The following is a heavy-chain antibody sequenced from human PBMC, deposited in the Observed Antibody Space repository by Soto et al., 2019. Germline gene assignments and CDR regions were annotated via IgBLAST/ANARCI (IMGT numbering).Heavy chain of an antibody. Sequence: GGSLRLSCAASGFTFSSHWMHWVRQAPGKGLVWVSRINSDGSSTSYADSVKGRFTISRDNAKNTLYLQMNSLRAEDTAVYYCAKDHIAVAGNHYYYGMDVWGQGTTVTVSS. D-gene: IGHD6-19*01. V-gene: IGHV3-74*01. J-gene: IGHJ6*02. CDR3: AKDHIAVAGNHYYYGMDV. CDR2: INSDGSST. CDR1: GFTFSSHW.